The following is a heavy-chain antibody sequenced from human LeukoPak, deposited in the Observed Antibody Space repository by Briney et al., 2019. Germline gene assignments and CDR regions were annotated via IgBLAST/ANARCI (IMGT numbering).Heavy chain of an antibody. CDR3: ARGVARSSKFHFSYYFDY. CDR2: IYHSGST. V-gene: IGHV4-38-2*02. D-gene: IGHD6-6*01. CDR1: GYSISSGYY. Sequence: SETLSLTCTVSGYSISSGYYWGWIRQPPGKGLEGIGSIYHSGSTYYNPSLKSRVTISVDTSKNQFSLKLSSVTAAGTAVYYCARGVARSSKFHFSYYFDYWGQGTLVTVSS. J-gene: IGHJ4*02.